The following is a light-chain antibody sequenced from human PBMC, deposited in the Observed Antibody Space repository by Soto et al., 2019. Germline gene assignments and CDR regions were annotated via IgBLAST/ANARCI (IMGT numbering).Light chain of an antibody. CDR2: WAS. V-gene: IGKV4-1*01. CDR1: QTVFYTATNKNY. Sequence: DLVMTQSPDSLALSLSERSTINCESSQTVFYTATNKNYLAWYQQKPGQPPKMLISWASTRESGVPDRFTGSGSGTDFTLTISNLQAEDVAVYYCQQYLSIPTFGQGRRLEIK. J-gene: IGKJ5*01. CDR3: QQYLSIPT.